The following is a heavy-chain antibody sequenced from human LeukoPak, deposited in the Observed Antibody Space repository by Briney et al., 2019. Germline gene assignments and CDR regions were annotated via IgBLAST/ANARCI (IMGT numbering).Heavy chain of an antibody. Sequence: SETLSLTCTVSGYSISSGYYWGWIRQPPGKGLEWIGSIYHSGSTYYNPSLKSRVTISVDTSKNQFSLKLSSVTAADTAVYYCARVAGGYDSLDYWGQGTLVTVSS. CDR1: GYSISSGYY. CDR2: IYHSGST. D-gene: IGHD5-12*01. V-gene: IGHV4-38-2*02. CDR3: ARVAGGYDSLDY. J-gene: IGHJ4*02.